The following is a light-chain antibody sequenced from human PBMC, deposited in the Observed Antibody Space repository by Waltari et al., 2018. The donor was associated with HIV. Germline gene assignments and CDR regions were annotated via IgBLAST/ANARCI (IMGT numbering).Light chain of an antibody. Sequence: DIVLTQSPGTLSLSPGERATLSCRASRSVSSNYLAWYQHKPGQAPRLLIYGISSRATGIPDRFSGSGSGTDFTLTISGLEPEDFALYYCQQYGGSPRTFGQGTRVEIK. J-gene: IGKJ1*01. CDR2: GIS. CDR3: QQYGGSPRT. V-gene: IGKV3-20*01. CDR1: RSVSSNY.